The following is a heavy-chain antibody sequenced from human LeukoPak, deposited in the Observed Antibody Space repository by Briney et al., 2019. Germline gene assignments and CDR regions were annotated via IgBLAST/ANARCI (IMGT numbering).Heavy chain of an antibody. V-gene: IGHV3-21*01. Sequence: GGSLRLSCAASGFTFSSYGMNWVRQAPGRGLEWVSSISSRSSVIFYADSVEGRFTISRDNAENSLYLQMISLRAEDTAVYYCARGGAGATKDDTFDIWGQGTMVTVSS. CDR1: GFTFSSYG. CDR2: ISSRSSVI. D-gene: IGHD1-26*01. CDR3: ARGGAGATKDDTFDI. J-gene: IGHJ3*02.